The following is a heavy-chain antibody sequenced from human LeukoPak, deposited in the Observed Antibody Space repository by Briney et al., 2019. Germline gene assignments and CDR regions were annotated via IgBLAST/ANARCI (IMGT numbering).Heavy chain of an antibody. V-gene: IGHV3-30-3*01. D-gene: IGHD6-13*01. CDR3: ARVPGIAATAYYYYAMDV. CDR1: GFTFSSYA. Sequence: PGKSLRLSCAASGFTFSSYAMHWVRQAPGKGLEWMAVLSYDGSNTYHADSVKGRFTISRDNSKNTLYLQMNSLRPEDTAVYYCARVPGIAATAYYYYAMDVWGQGTTVTVSS. CDR2: LSYDGSNT. J-gene: IGHJ6*02.